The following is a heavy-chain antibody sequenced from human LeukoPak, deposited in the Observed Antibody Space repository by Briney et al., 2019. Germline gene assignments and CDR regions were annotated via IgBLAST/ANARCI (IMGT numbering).Heavy chain of an antibody. CDR2: IKQDGSEK. Sequence: GGSLRLSCAASGFTFSNYWMSWVRQAPGKGLEWVANIKQDGSEKFYVDSVKGRLTISRDNAKNSLYLQMNSLRVEDTAVYYCARVQGSSGPGIFEYWGQGTLVTVSS. J-gene: IGHJ4*02. CDR1: GFTFSNYW. CDR3: ARVQGSSGPGIFEY. D-gene: IGHD6-19*01. V-gene: IGHV3-7*01.